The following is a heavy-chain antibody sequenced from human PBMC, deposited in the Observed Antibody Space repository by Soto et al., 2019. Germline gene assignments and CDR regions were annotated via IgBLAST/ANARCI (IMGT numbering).Heavy chain of an antibody. CDR1: VFTCSSYE. V-gene: IGHV3-48*03. Sequence: GWSLRLSCSASVFTCSSYEMNWVRQAPGKGLEWVSYISSSGSTIYYADSVKGRFTISRDNAKNSLYLQMNSLRAEDTAVYYCARVPAGYMTYYYGMDVWGQGTTVTV. J-gene: IGHJ6*02. CDR3: ARVPAGYMTYYYGMDV. D-gene: IGHD5-12*01. CDR2: ISSSGSTI.